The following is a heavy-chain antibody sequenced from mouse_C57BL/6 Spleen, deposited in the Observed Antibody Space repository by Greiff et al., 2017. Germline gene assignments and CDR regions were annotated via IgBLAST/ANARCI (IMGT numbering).Heavy chain of an antibody. D-gene: IGHD2-2*01. CDR3: ARGFMVTTRFAY. J-gene: IGHJ3*01. Sequence: VQLQQPGAELVKPGASVKMSCKASGYTFTSYWITWVKQRPGQGLEWIGDIYPGSGSTNYNEKFKSKDTLTVDTSSSTAYMQLSSLTSEDCAVYYCARGFMVTTRFAYWGQGTLVTVSA. CDR1: GYTFTSYW. CDR2: IYPGSGST. V-gene: IGHV1-55*01.